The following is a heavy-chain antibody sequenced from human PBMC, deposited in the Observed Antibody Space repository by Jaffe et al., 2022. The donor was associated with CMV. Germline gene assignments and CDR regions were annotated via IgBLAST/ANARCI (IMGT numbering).Heavy chain of an antibody. CDR3: ARSRDFWSGYSPFDL. D-gene: IGHD3-3*01. CDR2: IYYSGST. J-gene: IGHJ3*01. CDR1: GGSISSDY. V-gene: IGHV4-59*01. Sequence: QVQLKESGPGLVKPSETLSLTCTVSGGSISSDYWSWIRQPPGKGLEWIGHIYYSGSTKYNPSLKSRVTMLADTPGNQFSVRLTSVTAADSAVYYCARSRDFWSGYSPFDLWGQGTTVTVSS.